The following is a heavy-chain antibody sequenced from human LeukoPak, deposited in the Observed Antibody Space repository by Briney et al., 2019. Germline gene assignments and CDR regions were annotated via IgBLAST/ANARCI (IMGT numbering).Heavy chain of an antibody. Sequence: QPGMSLRLSCAASGFTFSSYGMHWVRQSPGKGGEGVAVIWRDGSNKYYADSVKGRFTISRDNSKNTLYLQMNSLRAEDTAVYYCARDQDIVVVPAADVWFDPWGQGTLVTVSS. V-gene: IGHV3-33*01. CDR2: IWRDGSNK. D-gene: IGHD2-2*01. J-gene: IGHJ5*02. CDR1: GFTFSSYG. CDR3: ARDQDIVVVPAADVWFDP.